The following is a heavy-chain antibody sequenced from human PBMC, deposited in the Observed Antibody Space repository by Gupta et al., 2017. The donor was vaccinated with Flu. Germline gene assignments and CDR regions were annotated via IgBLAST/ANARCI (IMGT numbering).Heavy chain of an antibody. Sequence: EVTLLESGGGLVQPGGSLRLSCEASGFTFSGYGMTWARQAPGKGLEWVASVSGTSMYTYYSNSVKGRFTVSRDNSRDTLYLQMDSLGAEDTAVYYCAKDVGNNFYSSAWTSWGQGTLVTVSA. V-gene: IGHV3-23*01. D-gene: IGHD6-25*01. CDR1: GFTFSGYG. CDR2: VSGTSMYT. CDR3: AKDVGNNFYSSAWTS. J-gene: IGHJ4*02.